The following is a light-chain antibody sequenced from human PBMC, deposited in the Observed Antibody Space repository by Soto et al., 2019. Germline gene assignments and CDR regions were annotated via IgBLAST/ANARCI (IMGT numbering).Light chain of an antibody. J-gene: IGKJ4*01. V-gene: IGKV3-11*01. CDR2: DAS. CDR3: QQRSNWPLLP. Sequence: EIVLTQSPATLSLSPGERATLSCRASQSVSRYLAWYQQKPGQAPRLLIYDASNRSTDIPARFSGSGSGTDFTLTISSLEPEDFAVYYCQQRSNWPLLPFGGGTKVEIK. CDR1: QSVSRY.